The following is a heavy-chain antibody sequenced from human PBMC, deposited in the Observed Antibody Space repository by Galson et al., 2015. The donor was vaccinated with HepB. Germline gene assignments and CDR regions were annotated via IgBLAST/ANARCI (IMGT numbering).Heavy chain of an antibody. CDR3: ARDGDSSGYYQYYFDY. CDR1: GFTFSSYA. V-gene: IGHV3-30-3*01. CDR2: ISYDGSNK. J-gene: IGHJ4*02. Sequence: SLRLSCAASGFTFSSYAMHWVRQAPGKGLEWVAVISYDGSNKYYADSVKGRFTISRDNSKNTLYLQMNSLRAEDTAVYYCARDGDSSGYYQYYFDYWGQGTLVTVSS. D-gene: IGHD3-22*01.